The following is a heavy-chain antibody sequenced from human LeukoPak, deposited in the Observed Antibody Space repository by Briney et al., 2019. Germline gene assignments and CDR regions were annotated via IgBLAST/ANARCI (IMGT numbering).Heavy chain of an antibody. CDR3: VREGQMLSCNWFDP. V-gene: IGHV4-59*01. CDR1: GGSISSYY. D-gene: IGHD3-16*02. J-gene: IGHJ5*02. CDR2: IYYSGNT. Sequence: SETLSLTCTVSGGSISSYYWSWIRQPPGKGLEWIGYIYYSGNTNYNPSLKSRLIISVDTSKNQISLKLSSVTAADTAVYYCVREGQMLSCNWFDPWGQGTLVTVSS.